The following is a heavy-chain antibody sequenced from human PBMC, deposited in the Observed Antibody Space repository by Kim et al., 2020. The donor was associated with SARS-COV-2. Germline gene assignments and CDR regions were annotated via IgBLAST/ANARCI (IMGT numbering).Heavy chain of an antibody. V-gene: IGHV3-11*01. D-gene: IGHD2-21*02. CDR3: ARACGGDCFSLGAFDI. J-gene: IGHJ3*02. Sequence: KGRFTISRDNAKNSLYLLMNSLRVEDAAVYYCARACGGDCFSLGAFDIWGQGTAVTVSS.